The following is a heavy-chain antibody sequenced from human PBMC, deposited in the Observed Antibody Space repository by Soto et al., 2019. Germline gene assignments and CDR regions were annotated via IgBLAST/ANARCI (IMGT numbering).Heavy chain of an antibody. CDR2: ISAYNGNT. D-gene: IGHD6-13*01. J-gene: IGHJ5*02. V-gene: IGHV1-18*04. CDR1: GYTFTRYG. Sequence: ASVKVSFKACGYTFTRYGISWLRQAPGQGLEWMGWISAYNGNTNYAQKLQGRVTMTTDTSTSTAYMELRSLRSDDTAVYYCARGHPIATKRPFDPWGQGTLVTVSS. CDR3: ARGHPIATKRPFDP.